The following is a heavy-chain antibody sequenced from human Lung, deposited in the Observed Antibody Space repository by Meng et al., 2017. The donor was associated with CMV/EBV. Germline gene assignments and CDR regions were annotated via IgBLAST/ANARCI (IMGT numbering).Heavy chain of an antibody. J-gene: IGHJ5*02. CDR3: ARGGNFDP. Sequence: VHLVQSGSELNKPGATGTVSCKASGYTCSTYTINWVRQAHGRGLEWMGWISTNTGTPTYTQGFTGRFVFSLDTSVSTAYLQISSLKAEDTAVYYCARGGNFDPWGQGTLVTVSS. CDR2: ISTNTGTP. D-gene: IGHD2/OR15-2a*01. V-gene: IGHV7-4-1*02. CDR1: GYTCSTYT.